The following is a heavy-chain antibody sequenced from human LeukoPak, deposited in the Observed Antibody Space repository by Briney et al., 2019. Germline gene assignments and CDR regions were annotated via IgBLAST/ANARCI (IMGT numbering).Heavy chain of an antibody. CDR3: ANTYYFDY. CDR1: GLTLSRYA. V-gene: IGHV3-23*01. J-gene: IGHJ4*02. Sequence: GGSLRLSCAASGLTLSRYAMTWVRQAPGKGLEWVSAISASGDSTYYADSVKGRFTISRDNSEDTLYLQMNSLRAEDAAMYYCANTYYFDYWGQGTLVTVSS. CDR2: ISASGDST.